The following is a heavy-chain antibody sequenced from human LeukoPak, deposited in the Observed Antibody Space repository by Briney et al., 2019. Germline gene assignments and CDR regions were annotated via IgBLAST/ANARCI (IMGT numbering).Heavy chain of an antibody. CDR1: GYSFTSYW. CDR3: AKGEYSSAWYSAFDI. Sequence: GESLKIPCKGSGYSFTSYWIGWVRQMPGKGLEWMGIIYPGDSDTRYSPSFQGQVTISADKSISTAYLQWSSLKASDTAMYYCAKGEYSSAWYSAFDIWGQGTMVTVSS. J-gene: IGHJ3*02. V-gene: IGHV5-51*01. CDR2: IYPGDSDT. D-gene: IGHD6-19*01.